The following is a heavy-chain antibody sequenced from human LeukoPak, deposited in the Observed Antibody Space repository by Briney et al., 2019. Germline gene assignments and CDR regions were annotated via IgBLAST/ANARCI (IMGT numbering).Heavy chain of an antibody. CDR3: AKXRLGVAVAGEFDY. D-gene: IGHD6-19*01. CDR2: ISGSGGST. Sequence: GGSLRLSCAASGFTFSSYAMSWVRQAPGKGLEWVSAISGSGGSTYYADSVKGRFTISRDNSKNTLYLQMNSLRAEDTAVYYXAKXRLGVAVAGEFDYWGQGTLVTVXS. V-gene: IGHV3-23*01. CDR1: GFTFSSYA. J-gene: IGHJ4*02.